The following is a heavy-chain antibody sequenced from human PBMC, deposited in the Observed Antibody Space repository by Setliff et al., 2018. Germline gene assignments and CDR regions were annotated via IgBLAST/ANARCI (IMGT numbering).Heavy chain of an antibody. Sequence: PSETLSLTCTVSGGSISDSHYYWGWFRQPPGMRPEWIGTVYYSGSIYYNPSLKSRVTLFVDTSKDQFSLRLTSMTAADTAVYYCARQVEMATIASDVWGQGTMVTVSS. CDR2: VYYSGSI. CDR3: ARQVEMATIASDV. J-gene: IGHJ3*01. D-gene: IGHD5-12*01. CDR1: GGSISDSHYY. V-gene: IGHV4-39*01.